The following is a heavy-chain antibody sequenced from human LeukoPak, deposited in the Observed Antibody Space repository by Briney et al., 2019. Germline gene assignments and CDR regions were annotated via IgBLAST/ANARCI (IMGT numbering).Heavy chain of an antibody. J-gene: IGHJ4*02. CDR3: ARVYCTNGVCYAPFEY. CDR2: ISDSGGST. V-gene: IGHV3-23*01. D-gene: IGHD2-8*01. CDR1: GFTFSSHS. Sequence: GGSLRLSCAASGFTFSSHSFNWVRQAPGKGLEWVSAISDSGGSTYYADSVKGRFTISRDNSKNTLYLQMNSLRAEDTAVYYCARVYCTNGVCYAPFEYWGQGTLVTVSS.